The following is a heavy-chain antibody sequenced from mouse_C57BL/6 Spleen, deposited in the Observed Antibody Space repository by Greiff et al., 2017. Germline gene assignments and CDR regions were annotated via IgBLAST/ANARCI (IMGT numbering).Heavy chain of an antibody. CDR1: GYTFTDYY. Sequence: VQLQQSGPELVKPGASVKISCKASGYTFTDYYMNWVKQSHGKSLEWIGDINPNNGGTSYNQKFKGKATLTVDKSSSTAYMELRSLTSEDSAVYYCARWILGDYWGQGTTLTVSS. CDR3: ARWILGDY. V-gene: IGHV1-26*01. J-gene: IGHJ2*01. CDR2: INPNNGGT.